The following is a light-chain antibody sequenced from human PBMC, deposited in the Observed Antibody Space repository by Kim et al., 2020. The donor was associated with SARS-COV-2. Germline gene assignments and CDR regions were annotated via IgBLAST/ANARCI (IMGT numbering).Light chain of an antibody. J-gene: IGLJ1*01. CDR2: DVT. Sequence: QSALTQPASVSGSPGQSITMSCTGTSSDVGAYNYVSWYQQHPDRAPKLIIYDVTNRPSGVSNRFSASKSGNTASLTISGLQAEDEADYFCNSYTTSRTYVFGSGTKVTV. V-gene: IGLV2-14*03. CDR1: SSDVGAYNY. CDR3: NSYTTSRTYV.